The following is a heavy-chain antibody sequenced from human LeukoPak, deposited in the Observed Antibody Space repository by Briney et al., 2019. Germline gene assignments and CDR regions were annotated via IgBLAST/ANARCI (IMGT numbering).Heavy chain of an antibody. J-gene: IGHJ3*02. CDR3: AREMYAGWYFAFDI. V-gene: IGHV3-21*01. CDR1: GFTFSSFT. Sequence: GGSLRLSCTVSGFTFSSFTMNWVRQGPGKGLEWVASISNSGDYISYADSLRGRFTISRDNAKNSLFLQMSSLRAEDTAVYYCAREMYAGWYFAFDIWGQGTMVTVSS. D-gene: IGHD6-19*01. CDR2: ISNSGDYI.